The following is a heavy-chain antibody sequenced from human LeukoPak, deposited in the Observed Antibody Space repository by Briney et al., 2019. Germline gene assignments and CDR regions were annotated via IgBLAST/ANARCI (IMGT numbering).Heavy chain of an antibody. Sequence: GGSLRLSCAASGFTFSSYGMHWVRQAPGKGLEWVAVIWYDGGNKYYADSVKGRLTISRDNSKNTLYLQMNSLRAEDTAVYYCAREQRVTMVRGVINPPDYWGQGTLVTVSS. CDR3: AREQRVTMVRGVINPPDY. J-gene: IGHJ4*02. CDR1: GFTFSSYG. D-gene: IGHD3-10*01. CDR2: IWYDGGNK. V-gene: IGHV3-33*01.